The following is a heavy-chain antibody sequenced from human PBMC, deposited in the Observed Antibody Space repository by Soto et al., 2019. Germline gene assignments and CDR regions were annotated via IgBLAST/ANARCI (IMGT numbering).Heavy chain of an antibody. CDR2: IYYSGST. Sequence: PSETLSLTCTVSGGSISSYYWSWIRQPPGKGLEWIGYIYYSGSTNYNPSLKSRVTISVDTSKNQFSLKLSSVTAADTAVYYCARHTTYRDWFDPWGQGTLVTVSS. V-gene: IGHV4-59*08. J-gene: IGHJ5*02. CDR1: GGSISSYY. CDR3: ARHTTYRDWFDP. D-gene: IGHD3-16*02.